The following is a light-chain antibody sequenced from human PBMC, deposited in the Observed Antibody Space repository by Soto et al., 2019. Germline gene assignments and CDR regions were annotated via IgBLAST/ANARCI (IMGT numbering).Light chain of an antibody. CDR2: DAS. Sequence: DIQMTQSPSTLSASVGDRVMITCRASQGISTSLAWYQQKPGKAPKLLIFDASSMQSGVRSRCSGTGSGIAFTLTSISLQSDASATYAWEQDYNFSGTFGQGTKLEIK. CDR1: QGISTS. CDR3: EQDYNFSGT. J-gene: IGKJ2*02. V-gene: IGKV1-5*01.